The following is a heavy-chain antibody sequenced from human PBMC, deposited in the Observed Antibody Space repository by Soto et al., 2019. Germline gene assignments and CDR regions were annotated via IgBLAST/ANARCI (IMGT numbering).Heavy chain of an antibody. CDR2: INYNGNT. Sequence: SETLSLTCTFSVDSVRSGGYYWTWIRQPPGKGLEWTGYINYNGNTNYNASLRGRVTISLDKSKNQFSLKLASLTAADTAVYYCAREEAARHTNNWFDRWGQGTKVTVSS. CDR1: VDSVRSGGYY. V-gene: IGHV4-61*08. CDR3: AREEAARHTNNWFDR. J-gene: IGHJ5*02. D-gene: IGHD6-25*01.